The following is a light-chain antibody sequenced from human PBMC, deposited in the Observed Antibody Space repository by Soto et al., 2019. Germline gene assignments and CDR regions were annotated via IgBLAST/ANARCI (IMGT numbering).Light chain of an antibody. V-gene: IGLV2-23*01. Sequence: QSALSQPASVSGSPGQSIAIPCTGTSSDVGSYNLVSWYQQHPGKAPKLMIYDAFRRPSGVSDRFSGSRSGNTASLTISGLQSEDEADYYCCAYAGSNTYVFGTGTKLTVL. CDR1: SSDVGSYNL. CDR3: CAYAGSNTYV. CDR2: DAF. J-gene: IGLJ1*01.